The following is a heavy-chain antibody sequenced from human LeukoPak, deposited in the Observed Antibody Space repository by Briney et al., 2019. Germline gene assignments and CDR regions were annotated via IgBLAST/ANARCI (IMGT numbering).Heavy chain of an antibody. J-gene: IGHJ4*02. CDR3: ARDRLDSSGYDY. Sequence: SVKVSCKASGGTFSSYAISWVRQAPGQGLEWMGRVIPIFGTANYAQKFQGRVTITTDESTSTAYMELSSLRSEDTAAYYCARDRLDSSGYDYWGQGTLVTVSS. CDR1: GGTFSSYA. V-gene: IGHV1-69*05. D-gene: IGHD3-22*01. CDR2: VIPIFGTA.